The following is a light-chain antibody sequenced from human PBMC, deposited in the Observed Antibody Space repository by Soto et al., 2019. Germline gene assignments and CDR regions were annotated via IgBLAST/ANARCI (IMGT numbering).Light chain of an antibody. CDR2: EVS. J-gene: IGLJ2*01. CDR3: SSYAGSNNLV. CDR1: SSDVGGYNS. V-gene: IGLV2-8*01. Sequence: QSALTQPPSASGSPGQSVTIPCTGTSSDVGGYNSVSWYQQHPGKVPKLMIYEVSKQPSGVPDRFSGSKSGNTASLTVSGLQAEDEADYYCSSYAGSNNLVFGGGTKVTVL.